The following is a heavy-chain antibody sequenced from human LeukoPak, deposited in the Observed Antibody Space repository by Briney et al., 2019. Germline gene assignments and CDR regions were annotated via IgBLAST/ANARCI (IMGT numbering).Heavy chain of an antibody. CDR2: IYPDDSDS. CDR3: ARHDSRITGTPNWFDP. V-gene: IGHV5-51*01. D-gene: IGHD1-20*01. J-gene: IGHJ5*02. Sequence: GESLKISCETSGYSFTTYWIGWVRQMPGTGLEWVGAIYPDDSDSRYSPSFQGQVTISADKSISTAYLQWSSLKASDTAMYYCARHDSRITGTPNWFDPWGQGTLVTVSS. CDR1: GYSFTTYW.